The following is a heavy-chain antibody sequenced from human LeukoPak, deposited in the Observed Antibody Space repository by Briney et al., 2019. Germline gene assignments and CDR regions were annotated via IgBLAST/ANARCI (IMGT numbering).Heavy chain of an antibody. CDR2: INYNGGST. CDR3: AKDYPFNPYYDSVFFDC. D-gene: IGHD3-22*01. J-gene: IGHJ4*02. Sequence: GGSLRLSCAASGFTFSSYAMSWVRQAPGKGLEWVSGINYNGGSTFYGDSVKGRFTISRENSRNTLYLQMNSLRAEDTAVYYCAKDYPFNPYYDSVFFDCWGQGTLVTVSS. CDR1: GFTFSSYA. V-gene: IGHV3-23*01.